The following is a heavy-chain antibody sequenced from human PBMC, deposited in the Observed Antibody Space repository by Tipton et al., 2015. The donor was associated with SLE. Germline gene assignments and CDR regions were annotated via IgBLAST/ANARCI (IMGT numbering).Heavy chain of an antibody. J-gene: IGHJ2*01. CDR1: GYSISSGYY. D-gene: IGHD1-7*01. CDR2: INHSGST. V-gene: IGHV4-38-2*01. CDR3: AVITGTYGDWYFDL. Sequence: TLSLTCAVSGYSISSGYYWSWIRQPPGKGLEWIGEINHSGSTNYNPSLKSRVTISVDTSKNQFSLKLSSVTAADTAVYYSAVITGTYGDWYFDLWGRGTLVTVSS.